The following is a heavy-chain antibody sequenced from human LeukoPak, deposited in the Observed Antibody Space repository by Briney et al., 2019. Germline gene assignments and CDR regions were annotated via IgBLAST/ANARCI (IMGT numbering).Heavy chain of an antibody. Sequence: HAGGSLRLSCPAAGFTFSSYAMSWVRQAPGKGLEWVSAISGSGGSTYYAGSVKGRFTISRDNSKNTLYLQMNSLRAEDTAVYYCAKDGHLTMIVVVITFLWLDYWGQGTLVTVSS. CDR3: AKDGHLTMIVVVITFLWLDY. D-gene: IGHD3-22*01. CDR1: GFTFSSYA. V-gene: IGHV3-23*01. CDR2: ISGSGGST. J-gene: IGHJ4*02.